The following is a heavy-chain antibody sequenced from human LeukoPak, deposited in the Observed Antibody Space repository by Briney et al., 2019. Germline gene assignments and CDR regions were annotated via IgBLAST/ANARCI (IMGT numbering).Heavy chain of an antibody. D-gene: IGHD2-2*01. V-gene: IGHV3-20*04. Sequence: GGSLRLSCAASGFTFDDYGMSWVRQAPGKGLEWVSGINWNGGSTGYADSVKGRFTISRDNAKNSLYLQMNSLRAEDTALYYCASTQPGYYYYYMDVWGKGTTVTVSS. J-gene: IGHJ6*03. CDR3: ASTQPGYYYYYMDV. CDR2: INWNGGST. CDR1: GFTFDDYG.